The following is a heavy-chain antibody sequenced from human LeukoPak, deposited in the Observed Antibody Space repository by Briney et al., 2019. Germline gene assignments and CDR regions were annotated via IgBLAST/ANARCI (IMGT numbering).Heavy chain of an antibody. V-gene: IGHV3-7*01. J-gene: IGHJ4*02. CDR2: IKFDGSEK. D-gene: IGHD6-13*01. Sequence: GGSLRLSCAGSGFTFRNYWMSWVRQAPGKGLEWVANIKFDGSEKHYVDSVKGRFTISRDNAKTSLYLQMNSLRAEDTAVYYCARMKQQLVLEAFDYWGQGTLVTVSS. CDR1: GFTFRNYW. CDR3: ARMKQQLVLEAFDY.